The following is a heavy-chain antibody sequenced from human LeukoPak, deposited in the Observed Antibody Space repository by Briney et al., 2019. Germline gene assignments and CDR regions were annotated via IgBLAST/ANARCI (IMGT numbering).Heavy chain of an antibody. CDR3: ASEGQWLDFDY. CDR1: GFTFSSYA. V-gene: IGHV3-23*01. D-gene: IGHD6-19*01. Sequence: GGSLRLSCAASGFTFSSYAMAWVRQAPGKGLEWVSGISGNGGNTYYADSVKGRLTISRDNSKNTLYLQMNSLRAEDTAVYYCASEGQWLDFDYWGQGTLVTVSS. J-gene: IGHJ4*02. CDR2: ISGNGGNT.